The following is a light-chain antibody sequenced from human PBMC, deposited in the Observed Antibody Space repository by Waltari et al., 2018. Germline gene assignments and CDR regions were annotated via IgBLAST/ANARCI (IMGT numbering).Light chain of an antibody. CDR3: QQRYSSPLT. J-gene: IGKJ4*01. Sequence: ELVLPQSPATLSLSPGQRATLSCWASQSGRTYLAWYQQKPGQAPRLFISDVSNRATGIPARFSGSGSGTDFTLTISSLEPEDFAIYYCQQRYSSPLTFGGGTKVEIK. V-gene: IGKV3-11*01. CDR2: DVS. CDR1: QSGRTY.